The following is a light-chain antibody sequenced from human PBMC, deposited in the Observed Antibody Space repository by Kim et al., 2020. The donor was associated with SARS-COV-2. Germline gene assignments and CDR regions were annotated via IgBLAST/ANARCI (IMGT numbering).Light chain of an antibody. J-gene: IGLJ3*02. CDR1: SSNIEANF. Sequence: GQRVTISCSGSSSNIEANFVFWYQHLPGTAPRLLIYRNDQRPSGVPDRFSGSKSGTSASLAISGLRSEDEADFYCATWDDSLSAWVFGGGTQLTVL. CDR3: ATWDDSLSAWV. CDR2: RND. V-gene: IGLV1-47*01.